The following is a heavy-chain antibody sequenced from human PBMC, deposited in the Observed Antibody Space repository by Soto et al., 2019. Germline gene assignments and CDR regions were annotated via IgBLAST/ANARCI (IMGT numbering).Heavy chain of an antibody. CDR1: GFTFSSYA. Sequence: GSLRLSCAASGFTFSSYAMSWVRQAPGKGLEWVSAISGSGGSTYYADSVKGRFTISRDNSKNTLYLQMNSLRAEDTAVYYCAALPVDDPYYYGMDVWGQGTTVTVSS. J-gene: IGHJ6*02. V-gene: IGHV3-23*01. CDR2: ISGSGGST. CDR3: AALPVDDPYYYGMDV. D-gene: IGHD1-1*01.